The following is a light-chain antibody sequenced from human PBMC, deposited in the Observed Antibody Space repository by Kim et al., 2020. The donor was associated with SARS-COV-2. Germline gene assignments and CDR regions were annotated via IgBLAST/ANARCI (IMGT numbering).Light chain of an antibody. CDR2: QHT. J-gene: IGLJ3*02. CDR3: QVWDSSTAV. CDR1: KLGDKY. V-gene: IGLV3-1*01. Sequence: SYELTQPPSVSVSPGQTASITCSGSKLGDKYAYWYQKKPGQSPILVIYQHTKRPSGISQRFSGSSFGNTATLTISRAQTMDEADYYCQVWDSSTAVFGGGTQLTVL.